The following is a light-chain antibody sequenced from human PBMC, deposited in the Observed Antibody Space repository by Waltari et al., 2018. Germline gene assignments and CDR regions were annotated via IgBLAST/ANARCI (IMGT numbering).Light chain of an antibody. Sequence: QSVLTQAPSASGTPGQRVTISCSGSRANIGSYTLNWYQQVPGTAPKLLIYAVNQRPSGVPGRFSGSRSGTSASLAISGLQSEDEADYYCAAWDDSLEGPLFGGGTKLTVL. J-gene: IGLJ2*01. CDR2: AVN. V-gene: IGLV1-44*01. CDR3: AAWDDSLEGPL. CDR1: RANIGSYT.